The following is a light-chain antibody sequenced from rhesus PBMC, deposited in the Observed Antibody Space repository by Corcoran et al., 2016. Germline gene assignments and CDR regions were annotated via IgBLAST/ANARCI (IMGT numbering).Light chain of an antibody. V-gene: IGKV1-33*02. CDR3: QQSYSTPFT. CDR2: AAS. CDR1: QGISNA. J-gene: IGKJ3*01. Sequence: DIQMSQSPSSLSASVGDKVTITCRASQGISNALAWYQQKPGKPPKLLIYAASSLESGVPSRFSGSRYVTDFTLTISSLQPEDFATYYCQQSYSTPFTFGPGTKLDIK.